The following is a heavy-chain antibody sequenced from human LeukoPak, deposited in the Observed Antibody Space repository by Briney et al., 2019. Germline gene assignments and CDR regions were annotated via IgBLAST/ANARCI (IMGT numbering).Heavy chain of an antibody. CDR2: ISYDGSNK. Sequence: GGSLRLSCAASGFTFSSYAMHWVRQAPGKGLEWVAVISYDGSNKYYADSVKGRFTISRDNSKNTLYLQMNSLRAEDTAVYYCARGEGTTVKVYDFDYWGQGTLVTVSS. J-gene: IGHJ4*02. V-gene: IGHV3-30-3*01. D-gene: IGHD4-11*01. CDR1: GFTFSSYA. CDR3: ARGEGTTVKVYDFDY.